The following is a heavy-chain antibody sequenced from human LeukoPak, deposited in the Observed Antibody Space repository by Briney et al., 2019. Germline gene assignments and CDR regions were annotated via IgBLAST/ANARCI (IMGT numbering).Heavy chain of an antibody. V-gene: IGHV1-2*06. J-gene: IGHJ3*02. CDR3: ARERTPPGSPDVFDI. Sequence: ASVKVSCKASGFTFTTYYMHWVRQAPGQGPEWMGRLNSKSGGASYARKFQGRVTMTRDTSINTAYMELTTLRSDDTAVYYCARERTPPGSPDVFDIWGQGTMVTVSS. D-gene: IGHD3-10*01. CDR1: GFTFTTYY. CDR2: LNSKSGGA.